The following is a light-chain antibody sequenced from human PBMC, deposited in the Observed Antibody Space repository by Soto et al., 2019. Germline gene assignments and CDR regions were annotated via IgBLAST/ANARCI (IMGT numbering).Light chain of an antibody. V-gene: IGLV2-8*01. CDR3: SSYAASNNFYFV. J-gene: IGLJ3*02. CDR2: EVT. Sequence: QSAVTQPPSASGSPGQSVTMSCTGTSSDVGSYNYVSWYQQYPGRAPKLMIYEVTKRPSGVPDRFSGSKSGNTASLTVSGLQAEDEADYYCSSYAASNNFYFVFGGGTKLTVL. CDR1: SSDVGSYNY.